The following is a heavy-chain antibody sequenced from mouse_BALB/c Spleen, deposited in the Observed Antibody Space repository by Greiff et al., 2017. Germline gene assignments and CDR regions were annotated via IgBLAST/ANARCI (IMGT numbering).Heavy chain of an antibody. CDR1: GFTFSSYG. D-gene: IGHD2-1*01. Sequence: EVQGVESGGDLVKPGGSLKLSCAASGFTFSSYGMSWVRQTPDKRLEWVATISSGGSYTYYPDSVKGRFTISRDNAKNTLYLEMSSLRSEDTAMYYCARGGNPDYWGQGTTLTVSS. J-gene: IGHJ2*01. CDR3: ARGGNPDY. CDR2: ISSGGSYT. V-gene: IGHV5-6*01.